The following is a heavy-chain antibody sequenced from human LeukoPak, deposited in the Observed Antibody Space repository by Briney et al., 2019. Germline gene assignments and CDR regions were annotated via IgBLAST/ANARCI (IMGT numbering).Heavy chain of an antibody. J-gene: IGHJ4*02. CDR1: GYTFTGYY. CDR2: INPNSGGT. Sequence: ASVKVSCKASGYTFTGYYMHWVRQAPGQGLEWMGWINPNSGGTNYAQKFQGRVTMTRDTSISTAYMELSRLRSDDTAVYYCARAYIVATISLFDYWGQGTLVTVSS. D-gene: IGHD5-12*01. V-gene: IGHV1-2*02. CDR3: ARAYIVATISLFDY.